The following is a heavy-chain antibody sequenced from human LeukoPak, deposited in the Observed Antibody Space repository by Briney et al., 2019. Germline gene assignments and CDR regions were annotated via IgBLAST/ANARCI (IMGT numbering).Heavy chain of an antibody. J-gene: IGHJ5*02. CDR3: AREVRVRGAINWFDP. V-gene: IGHV1-69*05. D-gene: IGHD3-10*01. CDR1: GGTFSSYA. CDR2: IIPIFGTA. Sequence: SVEVSCKASGGTFSSYAISWVRQAPGQGLEWMGGIIPIFGTANYAQKFQGRVTITTDESTSTAYMELSSLRSEDTAVYYCAREVRVRGAINWFDPWGQGTLVTVSS.